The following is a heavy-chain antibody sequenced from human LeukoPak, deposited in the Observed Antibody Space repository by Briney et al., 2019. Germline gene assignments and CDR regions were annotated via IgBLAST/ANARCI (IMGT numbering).Heavy chain of an antibody. Sequence: SETLSLTCTVSGGSISSYYWSWIRQPPGKGLEWIGYIYYSGSTNYNPSLKSRVTISVDTSKNQFSLKLSSVTAADTAVYYCARHVPEWLFDYWGQGTLVTVSS. V-gene: IGHV4-59*08. CDR3: ARHVPEWLFDY. CDR1: GGSISSYY. CDR2: IYYSGST. D-gene: IGHD3-3*01. J-gene: IGHJ4*02.